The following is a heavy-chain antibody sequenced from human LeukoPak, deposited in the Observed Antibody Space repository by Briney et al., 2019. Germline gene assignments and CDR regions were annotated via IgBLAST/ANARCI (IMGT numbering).Heavy chain of an antibody. J-gene: IGHJ4*02. CDR2: ISYDGSNK. D-gene: IGHD3-10*01. CDR1: GFTFSSYA. CDR3: ARGSGDFDY. Sequence: PGGSLRLSCAASGFTFSSYAMYWVRQAPGKGLEWVAVISYDGSNKYYADSVKGRFTISRDNSKNTLYLQMNSLRAEDTAVYYCARGSGDFDYWGQGTLVTVSS. V-gene: IGHV3-30-3*01.